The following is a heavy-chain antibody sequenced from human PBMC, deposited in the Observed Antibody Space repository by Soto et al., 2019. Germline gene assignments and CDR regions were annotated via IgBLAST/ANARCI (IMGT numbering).Heavy chain of an antibody. CDR2: IFYSGST. CDR3: ARRGSSRQIYHYGMDV. CDR1: GDSVSSSYYY. Sequence: QVQLQESGPGLVKPSETLSLTRTVSGDSVSSSYYYWGWIRQPPGKGLEWIGSIFYSGSTYYNPSLKSRVTISVDTSKNQFSLKLSSVTAADTAVYYCARRGSSRQIYHYGMDVWGPGTTVTVSS. V-gene: IGHV4-39*01. J-gene: IGHJ6*02. D-gene: IGHD6-13*01.